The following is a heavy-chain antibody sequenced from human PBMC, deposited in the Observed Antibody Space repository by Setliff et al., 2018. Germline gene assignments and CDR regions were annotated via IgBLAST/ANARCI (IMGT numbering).Heavy chain of an antibody. CDR3: AREVWNIYDNDNSWSGYSDH. Sequence: GGSLRLSCAASGFTFGDYGLSWVRQGPGKGLEWVSGFNRNDGSTSYADSVKGRFTNSRDKAKNSLYLQMNSLRAEDTALYYCAREVWNIYDNDNSWSGYSDHWGQGTLVTLSS. CDR1: GFTFGDYG. CDR2: FNRNDGST. V-gene: IGHV3-20*04. D-gene: IGHD3-3*01. J-gene: IGHJ4*02.